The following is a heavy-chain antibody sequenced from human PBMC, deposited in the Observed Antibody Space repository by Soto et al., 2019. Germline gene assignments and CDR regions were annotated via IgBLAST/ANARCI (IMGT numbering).Heavy chain of an antibody. V-gene: IGHV3-21*01. CDR3: ASLPTVTTDFDY. J-gene: IGHJ4*02. Sequence: GGSLRLSCAASGFTFSSYSMNWVRQAPGKGLEWVSSISSSSSYIYYADSVKGRFTISRDNAKNSLYLQMNSLRAEDTAVYYCASLPTVTTDFDYWGQGTLVTVSS. CDR2: ISSSSSYI. CDR1: GFTFSSYS. D-gene: IGHD4-17*01.